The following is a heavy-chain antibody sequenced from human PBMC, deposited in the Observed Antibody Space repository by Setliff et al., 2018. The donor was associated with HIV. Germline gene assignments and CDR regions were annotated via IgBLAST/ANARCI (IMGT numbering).Heavy chain of an antibody. CDR1: GFIFSDHY. CDR2: SRNKANSYTT. J-gene: IGHJ4*02. CDR3: ISGGTSPFFHY. D-gene: IGHD3-16*01. V-gene: IGHV3-72*01. Sequence: GSLRLSCAASGFIFSDHYIDWVRQAPEKGLEWVGRSRNKANSYTTEYAASVQGRFTISRDDSKSSLYLQTNSLKIDDTAVYYCISGGTSPFFHYWGQGTLVTVSS.